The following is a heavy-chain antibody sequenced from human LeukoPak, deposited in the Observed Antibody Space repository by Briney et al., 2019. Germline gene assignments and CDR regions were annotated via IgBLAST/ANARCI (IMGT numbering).Heavy chain of an antibody. D-gene: IGHD2-15*01. V-gene: IGHV3-13*01. CDR2: IGTAGDT. CDR3: ARALHCSGGSCYVGSYYYYGMDV. Sequence: TGGSLRLSCAASGFTFSSYDMHWVRQATGKGLEWVSAIGTAGDTYYPGSVKGRFTISRENAKSSLYLQMNSLRAGDTAVYYCARALHCSGGSCYVGSYYYYGMDVWGQGTTVTVSS. J-gene: IGHJ6*02. CDR1: GFTFSSYD.